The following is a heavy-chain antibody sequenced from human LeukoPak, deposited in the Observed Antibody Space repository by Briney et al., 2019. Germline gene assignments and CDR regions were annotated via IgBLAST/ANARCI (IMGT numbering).Heavy chain of an antibody. Sequence: PSETLSLTCTVPGGSISSYYWSWIRQPPGKGLEWIGYTYYSGSTNYNPSLKSRVTISVDTSKDQFSLKLISVTAADTAAYYYSNVPHDLSVVTAMYAFDIWGQGTMVTVSS. V-gene: IGHV4-59*01. D-gene: IGHD3-22*01. CDR1: GGSISSYY. CDR3: SNVPHDLSVVTAMYAFDI. CDR2: TYYSGST. J-gene: IGHJ3*02.